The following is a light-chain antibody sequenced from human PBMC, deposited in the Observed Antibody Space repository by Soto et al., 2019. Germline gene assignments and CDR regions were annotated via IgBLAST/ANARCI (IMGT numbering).Light chain of an antibody. V-gene: IGLV2-14*01. CDR1: SSDIGRYNF. CDR3: TSYTITSPYV. J-gene: IGLJ1*01. CDR2: EAT. Sequence: QSVLTQPASMSGSPGQSITISCTGTSSDIGRYNFVSWYQHHPGKAPKLIIYEATKRPSGVSYRFSGSKSGNMASLTISGLQAEDEADYYCTSYTITSPYVFGTGTKLTVL.